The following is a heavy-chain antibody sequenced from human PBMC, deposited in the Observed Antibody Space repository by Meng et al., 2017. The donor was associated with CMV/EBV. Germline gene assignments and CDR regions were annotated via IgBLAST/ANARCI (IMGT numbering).Heavy chain of an antibody. CDR1: GGFFSGFF. CDR2: IYSTGGT. CDR3: ARERGDDSGYNFDS. D-gene: IGHD3-22*01. V-gene: IGHV4-4*07. J-gene: IGHJ4*02. Sequence: LQRACPAPVTPSVTLSLTCSVSGGFFSGFFGTGIRQPAGKGLEWIGRIYSTGGTNYNPSFESRVTISLDGSNNQFSLKLNSVTAADTAIYYCARERGDDSGYNFDSWGQGTLVTVSS.